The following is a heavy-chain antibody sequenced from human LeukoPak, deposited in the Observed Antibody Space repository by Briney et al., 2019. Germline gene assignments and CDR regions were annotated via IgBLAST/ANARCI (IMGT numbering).Heavy chain of an antibody. Sequence: GGSLRLSCQASGFTFSAYAMTWVRQAPGKGLEWVSSIGSDKKPHDSESVKGRFAISRDNSKSMLLIQLNSMRAEDTALYYCASVLHYYVAMDVWGQGSTVSVSS. D-gene: IGHD3-10*02. CDR2: IGSDKKP. V-gene: IGHV3-23*05. CDR1: GFTFSAYA. J-gene: IGHJ6*01. CDR3: ASVLHYYVAMDV.